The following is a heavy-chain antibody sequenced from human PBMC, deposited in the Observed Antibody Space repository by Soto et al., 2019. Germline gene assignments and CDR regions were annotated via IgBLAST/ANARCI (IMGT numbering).Heavy chain of an antibody. Sequence: PGESLKISCKGSGYSFTSYWISWVRQMPGKGLEWMGRIDPSDSYTNYSPSFQGHVTISADKSISTAYLQWSSLKASDTAMYYCAVSNYVGYYYYYGMDVWGQGTTVTSP. CDR3: AVSNYVGYYYYYGMDV. CDR2: IDPSDSYT. D-gene: IGHD4-4*01. J-gene: IGHJ6*02. V-gene: IGHV5-10-1*01. CDR1: GYSFTSYW.